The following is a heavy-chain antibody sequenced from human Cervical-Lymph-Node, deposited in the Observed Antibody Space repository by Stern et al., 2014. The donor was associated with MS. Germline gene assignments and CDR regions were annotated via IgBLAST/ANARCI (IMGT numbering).Heavy chain of an antibody. D-gene: IGHD4-17*01. CDR1: GGTFSGQA. J-gene: IGHJ6*02. Sequence: VQLVESGAEVKKPGSSVKVSCKASGGTFSGQAINWVRQAPGHGLEWMGGMIPILGTTNYAQTFQERVTITADAPTSTVYMEVGSLRSDDTAVYYCATPATLTVGIVDVWGQGTTVPVSS. V-gene: IGHV1-69*01. CDR3: ATPATLTVGIVDV. CDR2: MIPILGTT.